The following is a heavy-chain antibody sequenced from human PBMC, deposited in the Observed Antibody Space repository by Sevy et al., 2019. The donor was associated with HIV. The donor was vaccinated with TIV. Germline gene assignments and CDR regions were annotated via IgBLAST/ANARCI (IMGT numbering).Heavy chain of an antibody. CDR3: ARGVVDIVVVPAAGSSWFDP. CDR1: GGSFSGYY. Sequence: SETLSLTCAVYGGSFSGYYWSWIRQPPGKGLEWIGEINHSGSTNYNPSPKSRVTISVDTSKNQFSLKLSSVTAADTAVYYCARGVVDIVVVPAAGSSWFDPWGQGTLVTVSS. J-gene: IGHJ5*02. CDR2: INHSGST. V-gene: IGHV4-34*01. D-gene: IGHD2-2*03.